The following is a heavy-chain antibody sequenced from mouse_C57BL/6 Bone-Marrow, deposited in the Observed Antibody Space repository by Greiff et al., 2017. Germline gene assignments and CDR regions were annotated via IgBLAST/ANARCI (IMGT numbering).Heavy chain of an antibody. CDR3: TRSNHMGY. Sequence: VQLQQSGPVLARPGASVKMSCKTSGYTFTSYWMHWVKQRPGPGLEWIGAIFPGNSDTSYNQKVKGKAKLTAVTSASTAYMELSSLTKAYSAVYYCTRSNHMGYWGQGTTLTVSS. CDR1: GYTFTSYW. CDR2: IFPGNSDT. D-gene: IGHD1-1*02. V-gene: IGHV1-5*01. J-gene: IGHJ2*01.